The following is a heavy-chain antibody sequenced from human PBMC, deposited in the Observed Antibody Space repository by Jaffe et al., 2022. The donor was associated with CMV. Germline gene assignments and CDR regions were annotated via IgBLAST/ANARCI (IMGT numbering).Heavy chain of an antibody. J-gene: IGHJ5*02. CDR3: ATLHRPLYNWFDP. CDR1: GFTFSSYS. Sequence: EVQLVESGGGLVKPGGSLRLSCAASGFTFSSYSMNWVRQAPGKGLEWVSSISSSSSYIYYADSVKGRFTISRDNAKNSLYLQMNSLRAEDTAVYYCATLHRPLYNWFDPWGQGTLVTVSS. V-gene: IGHV3-21*01. CDR2: ISSSSSYI. D-gene: IGHD1-26*01.